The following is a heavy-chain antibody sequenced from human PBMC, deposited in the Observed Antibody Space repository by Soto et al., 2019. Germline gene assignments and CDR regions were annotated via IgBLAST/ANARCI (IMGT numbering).Heavy chain of an antibody. CDR2: IYYSGST. CDR3: ARHECTSCSVNWFDP. Sequence: SETLSLTCTVSGGSISSYYWSWIRQPPGKGLEWIGYIYYSGSTNYNPSLKSRVTISVDTSKNQFSLKLSSVTAADTAVYYCARHECTSCSVNWFDPWGQGTLVTVSS. CDR1: GGSISSYY. D-gene: IGHD2-2*01. J-gene: IGHJ5*02. V-gene: IGHV4-59*08.